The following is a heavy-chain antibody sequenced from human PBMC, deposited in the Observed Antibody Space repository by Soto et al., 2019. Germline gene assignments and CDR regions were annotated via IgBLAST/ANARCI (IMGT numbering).Heavy chain of an antibody. D-gene: IGHD3-3*01. CDR2: LYWHDNT. CDR3: ALRYDFWTGYYFLSDFDY. J-gene: IGHJ4*02. Sequence: QITLKESGPTLVKPTQPLTLTCTVSGFSLSASGEGVGWIRQPPGKALEWLGVLYWHDNTRYTRYSPSLKNRLAITEDTSKNQVVLTLTNMDPVHTATYFCALRYDFWTGYYFLSDFDYWGQGMLVTVSS. CDR1: GFSLSASGEG. V-gene: IGHV2-5*01.